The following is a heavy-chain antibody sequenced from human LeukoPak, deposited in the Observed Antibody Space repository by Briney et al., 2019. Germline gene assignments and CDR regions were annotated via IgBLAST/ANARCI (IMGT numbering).Heavy chain of an antibody. CDR2: IYTSGST. Sequence: PSETLSLTCTVSGGSISSYYWSWIRQPAGKGLEWIGRIYTSGSTNYNPSLKSRVTMSVDTSKNQFSLKLSSVTAADTAVYYCARDSVGYGGYEAFSDYWGQGTLVTVSS. V-gene: IGHV4-4*07. CDR3: ARDSVGYGGYEAFSDY. J-gene: IGHJ4*02. D-gene: IGHD5-12*01. CDR1: GGSISSYY.